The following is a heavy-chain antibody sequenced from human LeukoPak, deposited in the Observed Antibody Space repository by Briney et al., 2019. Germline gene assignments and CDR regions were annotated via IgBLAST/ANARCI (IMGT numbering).Heavy chain of an antibody. D-gene: IGHD5-24*01. J-gene: IGHJ4*02. V-gene: IGHV4-34*01. Sequence: SETLSLTCAVYGGSFSGYYWSWIRQPPGKGLEWIGEINHSGSTNYNPSLKSRVTISVDSSKNQFSLKLSSVTAADTAVYYCARNVEMATIDWGQGTLVTVSS. CDR1: GGSFSGYY. CDR2: INHSGST. CDR3: ARNVEMATID.